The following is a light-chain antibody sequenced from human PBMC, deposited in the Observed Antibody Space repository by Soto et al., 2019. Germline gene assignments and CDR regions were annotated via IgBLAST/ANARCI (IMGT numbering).Light chain of an antibody. J-gene: IGLJ2*01. CDR2: EVS. CDR1: SSDVGGYNY. V-gene: IGLV2-14*01. Sequence: QAVVTQPASVSGSPGQSITISCTGTSSDVGGYNYVSWYQQYPGKAPKVMIYEVSNRPSGVSDRFSGSKSGNTASLTISGLQAEDEADYYCTSYTSSSSRVVFGGGTKLTVL. CDR3: TSYTSSSSRVV.